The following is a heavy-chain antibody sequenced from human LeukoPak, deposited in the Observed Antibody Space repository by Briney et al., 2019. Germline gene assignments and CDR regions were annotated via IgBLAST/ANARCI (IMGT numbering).Heavy chain of an antibody. J-gene: IGHJ3*02. D-gene: IGHD1-26*01. Sequence: ASVKVSCKASGYTFTSYHLHWVRQAPGQGLEWMGIINPSGGSPNYAQKFQGRVTITADKSTSTAYMELSSLRSEDTAVYYCARVNIVGATRVFAFDIWGQGTMVTVSS. CDR3: ARVNIVGATRVFAFDI. V-gene: IGHV1-46*01. CDR1: GYTFTSYH. CDR2: INPSGGSP.